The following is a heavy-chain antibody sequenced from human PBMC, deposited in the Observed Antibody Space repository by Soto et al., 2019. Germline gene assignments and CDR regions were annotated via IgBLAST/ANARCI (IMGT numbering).Heavy chain of an antibody. CDR1: GYSISSGYY. CDR3: ARAYGRFGELSYTPHWFDP. V-gene: IGHV4-38-2*01. D-gene: IGHD3-10*01. J-gene: IGHJ5*02. Sequence: SETLSLTCAVSGYSISSGYYWGWIRQPPGKGLEWIGSVYHSGSTYYNPSLKSRVTISVDTSKNQFSLKLSSVTAADTAVYYCARAYGRFGELSYTPHWFDPWGQGTLVTVSS. CDR2: VYHSGST.